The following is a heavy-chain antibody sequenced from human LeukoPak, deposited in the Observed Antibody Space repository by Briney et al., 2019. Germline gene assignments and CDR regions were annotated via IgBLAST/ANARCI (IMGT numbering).Heavy chain of an antibody. CDR3: ATEGGPPIERY. Sequence: GGSLRLSCAASGFTFSSYTMSWVRQAPGKGLEWVSTITTSDSNTYYADSVKGRFTVSRDNSKNTLFLQMNSLRAEDTAVYYCATEGGPPIERYWGQGTLVTVSS. D-gene: IGHD2-15*01. CDR2: ITTSDSNT. V-gene: IGHV3-23*01. CDR1: GFTFSSYT. J-gene: IGHJ4*02.